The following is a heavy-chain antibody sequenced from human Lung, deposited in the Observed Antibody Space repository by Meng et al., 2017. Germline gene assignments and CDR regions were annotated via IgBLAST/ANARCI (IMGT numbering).Heavy chain of an antibody. CDR1: GGSFSDYY. Sequence: QGQLQQWGGGLLKPLETLSLTCVVSGGSFSDYYGSWIRQPPGKGLEWIGEINHSGSTNYNPSLESRATISVDTSQNNLSLKLSSVTAADSAVYYCARGPTTMAHDFDYWGQGTLVTVSS. CDR3: ARGPTTMAHDFDY. D-gene: IGHD4-11*01. J-gene: IGHJ4*02. CDR2: INHSGST. V-gene: IGHV4-34*01.